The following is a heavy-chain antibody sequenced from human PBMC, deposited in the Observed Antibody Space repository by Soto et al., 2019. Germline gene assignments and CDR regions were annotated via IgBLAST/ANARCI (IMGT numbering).Heavy chain of an antibody. V-gene: IGHV1-69*13. CDR2: IIPIFGTA. CDR3: ARVARYYYDSSAYCAFDI. CDR1: GGTFSSYA. Sequence: GSSVKVSCKASGGTFSSYAISWVRQAPGQGLEWMGWIIPIFGTANYAQKFQGRVTITADESTSTAYMELSSLRSEDTAVYYCARVARYYYDSSAYCAFDIWGEGTMVTV. J-gene: IGHJ3*02. D-gene: IGHD3-22*01.